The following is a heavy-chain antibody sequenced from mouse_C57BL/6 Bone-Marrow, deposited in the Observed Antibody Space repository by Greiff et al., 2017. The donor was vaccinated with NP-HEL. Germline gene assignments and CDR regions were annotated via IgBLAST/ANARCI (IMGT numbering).Heavy chain of an antibody. V-gene: IGHV1-81*01. CDR2: IYPRSGNT. J-gene: IGHJ2*01. CDR1: GFTFTSYG. Sequence: QVHLQQSGAELARPGASVKLSCKASGFTFTSYGISWVQQRTGQGLEWIGEIYPRSGNTYYNEKFKGKATLTADKSSSTAYMEILRLTSEDSADYVCARLHGYYDYFDYWGQGTTLSVSS. D-gene: IGHD2-3*01. CDR3: ARLHGYYDYFDY.